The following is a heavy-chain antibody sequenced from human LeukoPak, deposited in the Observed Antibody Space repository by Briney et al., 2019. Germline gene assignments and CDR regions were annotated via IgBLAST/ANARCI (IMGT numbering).Heavy chain of an antibody. Sequence: GGSLRLSCEASGFTFTSYDMNWVRQAPGKGLEWVSVISVGGSTIYYADSVKGRFTISRDNSKNSLYLQMNSLRPDDTALYYCSTDPRLLIYWGHGTLVTVSS. J-gene: IGHJ4*01. CDR1: GFTFTSYD. D-gene: IGHD2-8*01. CDR3: STDPRLLIY. V-gene: IGHV3-23*01. CDR2: ISVGGSTI.